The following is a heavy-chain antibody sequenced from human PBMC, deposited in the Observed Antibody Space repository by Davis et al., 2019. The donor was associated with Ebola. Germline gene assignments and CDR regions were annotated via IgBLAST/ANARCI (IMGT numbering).Heavy chain of an antibody. CDR2: IWYDGSNK. D-gene: IGHD6-13*01. Sequence: GESLKISCAASGFSVGVYALHWVRQAPGKGLEWVAVIWYDGSNKYYADSVKGRFTISRDNSKNTLYLQMNSLRAEDTAVYYCAKDKSSSWYRGYFDYWGQGTLVTVSS. V-gene: IGHV3-30*02. CDR1: GFSVGVYA. J-gene: IGHJ4*02. CDR3: AKDKSSSWYRGYFDY.